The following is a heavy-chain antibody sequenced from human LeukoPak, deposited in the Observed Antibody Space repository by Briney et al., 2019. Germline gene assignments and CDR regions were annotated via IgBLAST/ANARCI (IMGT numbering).Heavy chain of an antibody. CDR3: ARIVSGNSAYYYYYMDV. D-gene: IGHD4-23*01. Sequence: SETLSLTCAVSGGSISSSNWWSWVRQPPGKGLEWIGEIYHSGSTNYNPSLKSRVTISVDKSKNQFSLKLSSVTAADTAVYYCARIVSGNSAYYYYYMDVWGKGTTVTVSS. CDR2: IYHSGST. CDR1: GGSISSSNW. V-gene: IGHV4-4*02. J-gene: IGHJ6*03.